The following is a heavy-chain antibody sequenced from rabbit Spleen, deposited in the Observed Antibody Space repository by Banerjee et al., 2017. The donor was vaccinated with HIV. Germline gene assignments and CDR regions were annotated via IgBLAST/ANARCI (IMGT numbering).Heavy chain of an antibody. V-gene: IGHV1S45*01. D-gene: IGHD8-1*01. CDR3: ARDGAGGSYFAL. CDR1: GFSFSNKAV. Sequence: QQQLEESGGDLVKPEGSLKLSCTASGFSFSNKAVMCWVRQAPGKGLEWIGYIDPLFGITYYANWVNGRFSISRENAQNTVFLQMTSLTAADTATYFCARDGAGGSYFALWGPGTLVTVS. CDR2: IDPLFGIT. J-gene: IGHJ4*01.